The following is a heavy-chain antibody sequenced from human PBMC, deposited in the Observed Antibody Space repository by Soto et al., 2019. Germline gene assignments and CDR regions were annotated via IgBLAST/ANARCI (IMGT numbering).Heavy chain of an antibody. CDR3: ARDLDNSGWGWLDP. CDR2: INPNSGGT. V-gene: IGHV1-2*02. D-gene: IGHD6-25*01. CDR1: GYTFTDYY. Sequence: QVRLVQSGAEVKRPGASVKVSCKTSGYTFTDYYVHWVRQAPGQGLEWMGWINPNSGGTNYAQKFQGRVTLTRDTSINTAYMEMSRLRSDDTAVYFCARDLDNSGWGWLDPWGQGTLVTVSS. J-gene: IGHJ5*02.